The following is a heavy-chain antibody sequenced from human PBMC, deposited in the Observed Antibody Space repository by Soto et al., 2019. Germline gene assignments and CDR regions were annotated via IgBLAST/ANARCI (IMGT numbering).Heavy chain of an antibody. J-gene: IGHJ5*02. CDR1: GGSISSGGYD. Sequence: SETLSLTCTVSGGSISSGGYDWSWIRQNPGKGLEWIGYINYSGSTYYNPSLKSRVTISVDTSKNQCSLKLSSVTAADTAVYYCARGEHDYGGNFNWFDAWGQGTLVTVSS. CDR2: INYSGST. V-gene: IGHV4-31*03. CDR3: ARGEHDYGGNFNWFDA. D-gene: IGHD4-17*01.